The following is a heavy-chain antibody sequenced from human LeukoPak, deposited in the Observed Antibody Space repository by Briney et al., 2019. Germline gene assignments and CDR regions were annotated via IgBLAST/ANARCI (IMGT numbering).Heavy chain of an antibody. CDR1: GGSFSGYY. D-gene: IGHD3-3*01. Sequence: PSETLSLTCAVYGGSFSGYYWSWIRQPPGKGLEWTGEINHSGSTNYNPSLKSRVTISVDTSKNQFSLKLSSVTAADTAVYYCARDYHWTGGYYFDYWGQGTLVTVSS. CDR3: ARDYHWTGGYYFDY. V-gene: IGHV4-34*01. J-gene: IGHJ4*02. CDR2: INHSGST.